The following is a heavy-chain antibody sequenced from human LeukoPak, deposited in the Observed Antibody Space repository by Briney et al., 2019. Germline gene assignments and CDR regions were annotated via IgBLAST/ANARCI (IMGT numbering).Heavy chain of an antibody. V-gene: IGHV4-59*08. J-gene: IGHJ3*02. Sequence: SETLSLTCTVSGGSISSYYWSWIRQPPGKGLEWIGYIYYSGSTNYNTSLKSRVTISVDTSKNQFSLKLSSVTAADTAVYYCARHAFASGSYLHDAFDIWGQGTMVTVSS. CDR1: GGSISSYY. CDR2: IYYSGST. CDR3: ARHAFASGSYLHDAFDI. D-gene: IGHD1-26*01.